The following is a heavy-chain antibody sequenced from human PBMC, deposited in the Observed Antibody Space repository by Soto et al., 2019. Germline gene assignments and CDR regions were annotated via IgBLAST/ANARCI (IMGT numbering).Heavy chain of an antibody. D-gene: IGHD2-21*01. Sequence: SETLSLTCAVYGGSFSGYYWRWIRQPPGKGLEWIGEINHSGSTNYNPSLKSRVTISVDTSKNQFSLKLASLRPDDTAIYYCARGPRTQLWLPFAHWGQGTLVTVSS. J-gene: IGHJ1*01. CDR2: INHSGST. CDR3: ARGPRTQLWLPFAH. CDR1: GGSFSGYY. V-gene: IGHV4-34*01.